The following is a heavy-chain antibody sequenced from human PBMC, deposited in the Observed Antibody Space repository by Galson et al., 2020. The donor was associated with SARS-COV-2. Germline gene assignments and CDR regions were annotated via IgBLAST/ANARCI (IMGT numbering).Heavy chain of an antibody. Sequence: GGSLRLSCAASGFTFSSNAMSWDRQAPGKGLEWVSAISGSGGSTYYADSVKGRFTISRDNSKNTLYLQMNSLRAEDTAVYYCAKSSGCSGCGFDYGGQGTLVTVSS. D-gene: IGHD2-15*01. J-gene: IGHJ4*02. CDR1: GFTFSSNA. CDR2: ISGSGGST. CDR3: AKSSGCSGCGFDY. V-gene: IGHV3-23*01.